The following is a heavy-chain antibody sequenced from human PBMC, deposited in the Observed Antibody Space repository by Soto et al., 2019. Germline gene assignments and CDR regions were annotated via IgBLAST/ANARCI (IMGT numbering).Heavy chain of an antibody. CDR3: AAAGDIVLVPAKDYYYYYGMDV. Sequence: SVKVSCKASGFTFTSSAVQWVRQARGQRLEWIGWIVVGSGNTNYAQKFQERVTITRDMSTSTAYMELSSLRSEDTAVYYCAAAGDIVLVPAKDYYYYYGMDVWGQGTTVTVSS. CDR2: IVVGSGNT. V-gene: IGHV1-58*01. J-gene: IGHJ6*02. CDR1: GFTFTSSA. D-gene: IGHD2-2*01.